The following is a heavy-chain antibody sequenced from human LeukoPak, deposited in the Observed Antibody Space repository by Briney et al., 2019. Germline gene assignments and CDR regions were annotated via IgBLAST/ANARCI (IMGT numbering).Heavy chain of an antibody. J-gene: IGHJ4*02. Sequence: SETLSLTCTVSGGSISSSSYYWGWIRQPPGKGLQWIGSINYSGNTYYNPSLKSRVTISVDTSKNQFSLKLSSVTAADTAVYYCASGYSYDLFDYWGQGTLVTVSS. CDR1: GGSISSSSYY. CDR2: INYSGNT. D-gene: IGHD5-18*01. CDR3: ASGYSYDLFDY. V-gene: IGHV4-39*07.